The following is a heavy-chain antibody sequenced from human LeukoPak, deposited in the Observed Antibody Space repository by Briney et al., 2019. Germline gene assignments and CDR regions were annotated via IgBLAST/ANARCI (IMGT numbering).Heavy chain of an antibody. J-gene: IGHJ4*02. CDR1: GLTFNTYW. D-gene: IGHD3/OR15-3a*01. V-gene: IGHV3-74*03. CDR2: VHREGTTT. CDR3: ARDSDWILFDY. Sequence: GGSLRLSCAASGLTFNTYWMHWVRQAPGKGLVWVARVHREGTTTAYADSVKGRFTISRDNAKNTLYLQMTNLRAEDTAVYYCARDSDWILFDYWGRGTLVTVSS.